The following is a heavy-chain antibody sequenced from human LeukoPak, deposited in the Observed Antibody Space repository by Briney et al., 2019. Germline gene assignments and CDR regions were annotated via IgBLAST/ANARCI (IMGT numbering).Heavy chain of an antibody. CDR3: TRDHRITMVRGVPIGAFDI. Sequence: QPGGSLRLSCAASGFTFSSYWMSWVRQAPGKGLEWVANIKQDGSEKYYVDSVKGRFTISRDNAKNSLYLQMNSLRTEDTAVYYCTRDHRITMVRGVPIGAFDIWGQGTMVTVSS. J-gene: IGHJ3*02. D-gene: IGHD3-10*01. V-gene: IGHV3-7*03. CDR2: IKQDGSEK. CDR1: GFTFSSYW.